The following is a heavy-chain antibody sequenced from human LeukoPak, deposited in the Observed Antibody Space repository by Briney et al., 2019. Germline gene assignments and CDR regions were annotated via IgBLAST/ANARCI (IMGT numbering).Heavy chain of an antibody. CDR1: GSIFSGYS. V-gene: IGHV3-48*04. J-gene: IGHJ4*02. CDR3: VRGSGGHDPLAFDS. D-gene: IGHD5-12*01. CDR2: ISSSSTTM. Sequence: GGSLRLSCAASGSIFSGYSMNWVRQAPGKGLEWISYISSSSTTMYYADSVKGRFTISRDNPKNSLYLQMNSLRAEDTAVYHCVRGSGGHDPLAFDSWGQGTLVTVSS.